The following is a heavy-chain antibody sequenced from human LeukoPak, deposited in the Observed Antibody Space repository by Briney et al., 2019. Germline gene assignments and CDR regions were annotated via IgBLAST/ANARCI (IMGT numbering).Heavy chain of an antibody. J-gene: IGHJ6*02. Sequence: GGSLRLSCAASGFTFSSYSMNWVRQAPGKGLEWVSYISSSSSTIYYADSVKGRFTISRDNAKNSLYLQMNSLRAEDTAVYYCARYGLHFDWEGMDVWGQGTTVTVSS. CDR1: GFTFSSYS. V-gene: IGHV3-48*01. D-gene: IGHD3-9*01. CDR2: ISSSSSTI. CDR3: ARYGLHFDWEGMDV.